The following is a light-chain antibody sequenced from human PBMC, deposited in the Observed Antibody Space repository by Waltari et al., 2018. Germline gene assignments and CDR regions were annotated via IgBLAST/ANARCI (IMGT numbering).Light chain of an antibody. V-gene: IGLV1-40*01. CDR2: GST. CDR3: QSYDRSLSASV. Sequence: QSVLAQPPSVSGAPGQRVTISCTGSSSNIGTYDVHWYQQLPGTAPKLLIYGSTNRPSGVPDRCSGSKSGTSASLAIAGLQAEDEADYYCQSYDRSLSASVFGGGTKLTVL. CDR1: SSNIGTYD. J-gene: IGLJ2*01.